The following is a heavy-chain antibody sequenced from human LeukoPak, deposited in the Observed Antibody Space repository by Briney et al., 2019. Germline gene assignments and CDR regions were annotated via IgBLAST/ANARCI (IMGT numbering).Heavy chain of an antibody. Sequence: RASVKVSCKASGYTFTSYYMHWVRQAPGQGLEWVGWIGAYNGNTKYAQKFHGRLTMTTDTSMTTAYMELTSLRSDDTAVYYCVRDGAWFDSWGQGTLVTVSP. CDR3: VRDGAWFDS. CDR1: GYTFTSYY. CDR2: IGAYNGNT. J-gene: IGHJ5*01. D-gene: IGHD3-16*01. V-gene: IGHV1-18*04.